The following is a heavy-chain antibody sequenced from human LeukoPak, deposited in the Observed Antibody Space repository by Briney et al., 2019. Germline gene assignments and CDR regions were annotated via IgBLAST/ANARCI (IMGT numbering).Heavy chain of an antibody. J-gene: IGHJ4*02. D-gene: IGHD4-17*01. CDR3: ARPYGDGRAGDY. V-gene: IGHV5-51*01. Sequence: GESLKISCEVSGYRFTNYWIGWVRQMPGKGLEWMGIIYPDDSDTKYSPSFRGQVTISVDKSISAAFLHWSSLKASDTAMYYCARPYGDGRAGDYWGRGTLVTVSS. CDR1: GYRFTNYW. CDR2: IYPDDSDT.